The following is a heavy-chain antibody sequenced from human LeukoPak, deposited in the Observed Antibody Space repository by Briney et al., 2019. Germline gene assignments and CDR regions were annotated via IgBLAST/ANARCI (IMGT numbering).Heavy chain of an antibody. CDR3: ARGRWTIFGVVIDY. V-gene: IGHV4-34*01. Sequence: SETLSLTCAAYGGSFSGYYWSWIRQPPGKGLEWIGEINHSGSTNYNPSLKSRVTISVDTSKNQFSLKLSSVTAADTAVCYCARGRWTIFGVVIDYWGQGTLVTVSS. D-gene: IGHD3-3*01. CDR1: GGSFSGYY. J-gene: IGHJ4*02. CDR2: INHSGST.